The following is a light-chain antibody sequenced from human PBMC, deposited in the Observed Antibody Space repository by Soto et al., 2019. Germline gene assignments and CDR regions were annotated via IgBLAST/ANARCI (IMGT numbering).Light chain of an antibody. J-gene: IGLJ1*01. CDR1: SSDGGGYNY. CDR2: EVS. V-gene: IGLV2-14*01. Sequence: QSVLTQPASVSGSPGQSISISCTGTSSDGGGYNYVSWYQQHPRKAPKLMNYEVSNRPSGVSNRFSGSKSGNTASRTISGLQAEDETNYYCSSYKSSRPYVFGTGTKGTVL. CDR3: SSYKSSRPYV.